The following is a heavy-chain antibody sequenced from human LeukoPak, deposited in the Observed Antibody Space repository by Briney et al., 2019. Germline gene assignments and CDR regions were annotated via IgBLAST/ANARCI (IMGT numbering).Heavy chain of an antibody. CDR2: INHSGST. Sequence: PSETLSLTCTVSGYSISSGYYWSWIRQPPGKGLEWIGEINHSGSTNYNSSLKSRVTISVDTSKNQFSLKLSSVTAADTAVYYCARGYYGSGSHCCHMDVWGKGTTITVS. J-gene: IGHJ6*03. CDR1: GYSISSGYY. CDR3: ARGYYGSGSHCCHMDV. V-gene: IGHV4-38-2*02. D-gene: IGHD3-10*01.